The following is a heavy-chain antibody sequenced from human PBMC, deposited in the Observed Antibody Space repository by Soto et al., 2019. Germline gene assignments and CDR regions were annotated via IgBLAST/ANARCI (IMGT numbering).Heavy chain of an antibody. V-gene: IGHV4-4*02. Sequence: QVQLQESAPGLVKPSETLSLTCDVSGDSISSPTGWTWVRQPPGKGLEWIGEVYDSGSTNYNSSLKSRVTISLDKSKNQFSLRLTSVTAADTAVYYCATRAPIDGDPYWGQGTLVTVSS. D-gene: IGHD4-17*01. CDR3: ATRAPIDGDPY. CDR2: VYDSGST. J-gene: IGHJ4*02. CDR1: GDSISSPTG.